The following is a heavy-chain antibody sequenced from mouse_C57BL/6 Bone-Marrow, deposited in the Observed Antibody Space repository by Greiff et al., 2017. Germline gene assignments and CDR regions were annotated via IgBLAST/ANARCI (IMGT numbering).Heavy chain of an antibody. V-gene: IGHV1-69*01. J-gene: IGHJ3*01. D-gene: IGHD3-2*02. Sequence: VQLQQPGAELVMPGASVKLSCKASGYTFTSYWLHWVKQRPGQGLEWIGEIDPSDSYTNYNQKFKGKSTLTVDKSSSPAYMQLSSLTSEDSAVYYCARGAGLPWFAYWGQGTLVTVSA. CDR3: ARGAGLPWFAY. CDR1: GYTFTSYW. CDR2: IDPSDSYT.